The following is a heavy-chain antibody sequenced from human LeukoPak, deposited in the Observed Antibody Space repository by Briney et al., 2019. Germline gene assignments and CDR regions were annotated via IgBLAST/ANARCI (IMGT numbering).Heavy chain of an antibody. D-gene: IGHD3-16*02. V-gene: IGHV4-39*07. CDR2: VYYSGST. CDR3: ARGTIHDYVWGSYRYTDY. J-gene: IGHJ4*02. CDR1: GGSISTTNYY. Sequence: SETLSLTCTVSGGSISTTNYYWGWIRQSPGKGLEWFGCVYYSGSTYYNPSLKSRVTISVDTSKNQFSLKLSSVTAADTAVYYCARGTIHDYVWGSYRYTDYWGQGTLVTVSS.